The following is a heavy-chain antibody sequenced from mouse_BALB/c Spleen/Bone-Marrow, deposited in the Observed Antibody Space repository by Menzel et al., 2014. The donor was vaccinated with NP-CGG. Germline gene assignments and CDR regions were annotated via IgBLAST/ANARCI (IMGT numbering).Heavy chain of an antibody. V-gene: IGHV7-3*02. CDR2: IRNKAYGYTT. Sequence: EVQLVESGGGLVQPGGSLRLSCTTSWFTFTDYYMSWVRQPPGKALEWLAFIRNKAYGYTTEYSASVRGRFTISRDNSQSILYLQMNTLRAEDSATYYCARFPMDYWGQGTSVTVSS. CDR1: WFTFTDYY. J-gene: IGHJ4*01. CDR3: ARFPMDY.